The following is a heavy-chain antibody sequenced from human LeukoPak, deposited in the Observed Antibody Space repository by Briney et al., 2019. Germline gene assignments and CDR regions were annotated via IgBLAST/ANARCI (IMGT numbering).Heavy chain of an antibody. J-gene: IGHJ4*02. CDR3: AREYSSDRYFDY. D-gene: IGHD6-19*01. CDR1: GGSISSYY. V-gene: IGHV4-4*07. Sequence: SETLSLTCTVSGGSISSYYWSWIRQPAGKGLEWIGRMYSSGNTNYNPSLKSRVTMSVDTSKNQFSLKRSSVTAADTAVYYCAREYSSDRYFDYWGQGTLVTVSS. CDR2: MYSSGNT.